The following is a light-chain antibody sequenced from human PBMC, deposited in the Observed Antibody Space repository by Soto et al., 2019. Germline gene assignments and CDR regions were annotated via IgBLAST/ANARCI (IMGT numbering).Light chain of an antibody. CDR2: DAS. V-gene: IGKV3-11*01. J-gene: IGKJ1*01. CDR1: QSVSGY. CDR3: LQRSDWPRT. Sequence: EIVLTQSPATLSVSPGERATLSCRASQSVSGYLAWYQQKPGLAPRLLIYDASNRATGVPARFSGSGSGTDFTLTLSSLAPEDFAVYYCLQRSDWPRTFGQGTKVEIK.